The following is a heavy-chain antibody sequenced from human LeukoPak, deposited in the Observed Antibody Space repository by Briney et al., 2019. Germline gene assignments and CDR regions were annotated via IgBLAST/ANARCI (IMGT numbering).Heavy chain of an antibody. J-gene: IGHJ3*02. CDR3: ARDNEYDYGGYAFDI. V-gene: IGHV3-21*01. Sequence: PGGSLRLSCAASGFSFNKYGMNWVRQAPGKGLEWVSSISSSSSYIYYADSVKGRFTISRDNAKNSLYLQMNSLRAEDTAVYYCARDNEYDYGGYAFDIWGQGTMVTVSS. D-gene: IGHD3-16*01. CDR2: ISSSSSYI. CDR1: GFSFNKYG.